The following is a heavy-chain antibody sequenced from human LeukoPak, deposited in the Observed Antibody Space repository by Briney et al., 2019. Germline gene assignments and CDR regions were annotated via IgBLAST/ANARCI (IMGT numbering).Heavy chain of an antibody. CDR2: ISWDGGST. D-gene: IGHD3-10*01. V-gene: IGHV3-43*01. J-gene: IGHJ5*02. CDR3: AKDMVVRGVMGSWFDP. Sequence: GGSLRLSCAASGFTFDDYTMHWVRQAPGKGLEWVSLISWDGGSTYYADSVKGRFTISRDNSKNSLYLQMNSLRTEDTALYYCAKDMVVRGVMGSWFDPWGQGTLVTVSS. CDR1: GFTFDDYT.